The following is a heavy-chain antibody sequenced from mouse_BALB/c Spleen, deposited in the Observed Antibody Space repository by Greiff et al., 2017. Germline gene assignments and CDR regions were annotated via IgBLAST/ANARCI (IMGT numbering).Heavy chain of an antibody. CDR3: ASLLDYAMDY. CDR1: GFTFSSYG. CDR2: ISSGGSYT. Sequence: EVQLVESGGDLVKPGGSLKLSCAASGFTFSSYGMSWVRQTPDKRLEWVATISSGGSYTYYPDSVKGRFTISRDNAKNTLYLQMSSLKSEDTAMYYCASLLDYAMDYWGQGTSVTVSS. D-gene: IGHD1-1*01. J-gene: IGHJ4*01. V-gene: IGHV5-6*01.